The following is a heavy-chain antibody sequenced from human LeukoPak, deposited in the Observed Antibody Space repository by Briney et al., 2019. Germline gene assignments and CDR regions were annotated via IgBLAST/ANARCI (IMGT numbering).Heavy chain of an antibody. D-gene: IGHD1-26*01. J-gene: IGHJ4*02. CDR2: ITGSGGST. V-gene: IGHV3-23*01. Sequence: GGTLRLSCAASGFTFTTYGMSWVRQAPGKGLEWVSAITGSGGSTYYADSVKGRFTIYRENSKNTLYLQMNSLRAEDTAVYYCAKDAGYSGSYWRPFDYWGQGTLVTVSS. CDR3: AKDAGYSGSYWRPFDY. CDR1: GFTFTTYG.